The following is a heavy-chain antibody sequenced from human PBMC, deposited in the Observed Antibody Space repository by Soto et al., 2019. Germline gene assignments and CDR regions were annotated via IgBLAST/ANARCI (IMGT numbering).Heavy chain of an antibody. CDR1: GGSVSSGSYY. V-gene: IGHV4-61*01. D-gene: IGHD3-22*01. Sequence: SETLSLTCTVSGGSVSSGSYYWSWIRQPPGKGLEWIGYIYYSGSTNYNPSLKSRVTISVDTSKNQFSLKLSSVTAADTAVYYCARDSGSGYYHYYYYYGMDGWGQGTTVTAS. J-gene: IGHJ6*02. CDR3: ARDSGSGYYHYYYYYGMDG. CDR2: IYYSGST.